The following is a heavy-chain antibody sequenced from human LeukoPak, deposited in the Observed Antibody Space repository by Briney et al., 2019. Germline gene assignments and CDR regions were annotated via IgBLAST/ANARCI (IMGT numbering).Heavy chain of an antibody. CDR1: GGSFSGYY. D-gene: IGHD3-22*01. J-gene: IGHJ3*02. Sequence: PSETLSLTCAVYGGSFSGYYWSWIRQPPGKGLEWIGEINHSGSTNYNPSLKSRVTISVDTSKNQFSLKLSSVTAADTAVYYCARGTGWPQTVVVIMGGAFDIWGQGTMVTVSS. CDR3: ARGTGWPQTVVVIMGGAFDI. V-gene: IGHV4-34*01. CDR2: INHSGST.